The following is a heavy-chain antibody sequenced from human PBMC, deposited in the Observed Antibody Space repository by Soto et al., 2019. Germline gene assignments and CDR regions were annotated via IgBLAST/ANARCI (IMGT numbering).Heavy chain of an antibody. Sequence: SETLSLTSTVSGGSISSGGYYWSWIRQHPGKGLEWIGYIYYSGSTYYNPSLKSRVTISVDTSKNQFSLKLSSVTAADTAVYYCARGSVLRYFDWLSPADYWGQGTLVTVSS. CDR3: ARGSVLRYFDWLSPADY. V-gene: IGHV4-31*03. J-gene: IGHJ4*02. D-gene: IGHD3-9*01. CDR2: IYYSGST. CDR1: GGSISSGGYY.